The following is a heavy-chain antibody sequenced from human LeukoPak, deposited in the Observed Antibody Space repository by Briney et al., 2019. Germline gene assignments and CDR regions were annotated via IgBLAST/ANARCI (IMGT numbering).Heavy chain of an antibody. V-gene: IGHV3-7*01. J-gene: IGHJ4*02. CDR2: IKRDGSEK. Sequence: GGSLRLSCAASGFTFISYWMNWVRQAPGKGLEWVANIKRDGSEKYYVDSVKGRFTISRDNAKNSLYLQMNSLRIEDTAVYFCARTVEVPNWGQGTLVTVSS. CDR3: ARTVEVPN. CDR1: GFTFISYW. D-gene: IGHD4-17*01.